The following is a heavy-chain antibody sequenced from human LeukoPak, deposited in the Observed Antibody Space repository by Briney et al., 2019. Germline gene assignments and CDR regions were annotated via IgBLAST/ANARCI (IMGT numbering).Heavy chain of an antibody. CDR3: ARGGYYDSSGYYYGDY. CDR2: IIPIFGTA. D-gene: IGHD3-22*01. J-gene: IGHJ4*02. Sequence: ASVKVSCKASGGTFSSYAISWVRQAPGQGLEWMGGIIPIFGTANYAQKFQGRVTITADESTSTAYMELSSLRSEDTAVYYCARGGYYDSSGYYYGDYWGQGTLVTVSS. V-gene: IGHV1-69*13. CDR1: GGTFSSYA.